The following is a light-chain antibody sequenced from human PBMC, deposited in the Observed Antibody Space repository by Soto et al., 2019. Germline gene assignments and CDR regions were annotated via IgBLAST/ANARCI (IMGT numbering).Light chain of an antibody. CDR1: QSVSSNY. Sequence: EIVLTQSPGTLPLSPGERATLSCRASQSVSSNYLVWYQQKPGQAPRPLIYSASSRATGIPDRFSGSGSGTDFTLTISRLEPEDFAVYYWQQYANSPFTFGQGTKLEIK. J-gene: IGKJ2*01. CDR3: QQYANSPFT. CDR2: SAS. V-gene: IGKV3-20*01.